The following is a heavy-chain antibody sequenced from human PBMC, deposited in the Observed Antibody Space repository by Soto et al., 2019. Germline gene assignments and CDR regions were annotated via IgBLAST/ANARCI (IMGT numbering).Heavy chain of an antibody. CDR1: GGSISSSNW. Sequence: SETLSLTCAVSGGSISSSNWWSWVRQPPGKGLEWIGEIYHSGSTNYNPSLKSRVTISVDKSKNQFSLKLSSVTAADTAVYYCARFLRYYGSGMYYYYYGMDVWGQGTTVTVS. D-gene: IGHD3-10*01. CDR3: ARFLRYYGSGMYYYYYGMDV. V-gene: IGHV4-4*02. CDR2: IYHSGST. J-gene: IGHJ6*02.